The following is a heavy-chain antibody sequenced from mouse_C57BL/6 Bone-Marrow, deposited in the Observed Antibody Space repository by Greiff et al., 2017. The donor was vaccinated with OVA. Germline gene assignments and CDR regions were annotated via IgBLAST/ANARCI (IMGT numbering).Heavy chain of an antibody. CDR2: IDPETGGT. J-gene: IGHJ4*01. D-gene: IGHD1-1*02. CDR1: GYTFTDYE. CDR3: TRAGGP. V-gene: IGHV1-15*01. Sequence: QVQLQQSGAELVRPGASVTLSCKASGYTFTDYEMHWVKQTPVHGLEWIGAIDPETGGTAYNQKFKGKAILTADKSSSTAYMELRSLTSEDSAFYYCTRAGGPWGQGTSVTVSS.